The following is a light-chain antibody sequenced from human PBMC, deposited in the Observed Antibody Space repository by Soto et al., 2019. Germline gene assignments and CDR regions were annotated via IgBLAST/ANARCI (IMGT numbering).Light chain of an antibody. Sequence: DIQMTQSPSTLSGSVGYRFTITCRASQTISSWLAWYQQKPGKAPKLLIYKASTLKSGVPSRFSGSGSGTEFTLTIASLQPDDFATYYCQQYETFSGTFGPGTKVDIK. CDR3: QQYETFSGT. CDR2: KAS. J-gene: IGKJ1*01. V-gene: IGKV1-5*03. CDR1: QTISSW.